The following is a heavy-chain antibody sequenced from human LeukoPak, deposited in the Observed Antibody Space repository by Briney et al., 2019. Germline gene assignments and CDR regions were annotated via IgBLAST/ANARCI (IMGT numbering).Heavy chain of an antibody. CDR3: ARGRYCSGGSCYSGAFDF. V-gene: IGHV1-18*01. CDR2: VSGYNSDT. D-gene: IGHD2-15*01. J-gene: IGHJ3*01. CDR1: GYTFTSYG. Sequence: ASVKVSCKASGYTFTSYGITWVRQAPGQGLEWMGWVSGYNSDTNYARKFQGRVTMTTDTSTSTAYMELRSLRSDDTAVYYCARGRYCSGGSCYSGAFDFWGQGTMVTVSS.